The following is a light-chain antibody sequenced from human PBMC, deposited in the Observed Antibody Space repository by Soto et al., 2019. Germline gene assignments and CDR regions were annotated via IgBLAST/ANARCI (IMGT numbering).Light chain of an antibody. Sequence: EVVVDRCAVSLPGSLGQAASISYRSSQSLVHGDGNTYLSWFHQRTGQSPRRLIYKVSNRDSGVPDRFSGSGSGTDFTLKISRVEAEDVGVYYCMQGSHWPPNTFGQGTRLEIK. CDR2: KVS. V-gene: IGKV2-30*02. J-gene: IGKJ5*01. CDR3: MQGSHWPPNT. CDR1: QSLVHGDGNTY.